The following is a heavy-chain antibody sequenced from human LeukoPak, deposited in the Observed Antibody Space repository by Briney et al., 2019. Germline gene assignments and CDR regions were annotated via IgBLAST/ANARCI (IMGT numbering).Heavy chain of an antibody. V-gene: IGHV4-34*01. J-gene: IGHJ4*02. Sequence: SETLSLTCAVYGGSFSGYYWSWIRQPPGKGLEWIGEINHSGSTNYNPSLKSRVTISVDTSKNQFSLKLSPVTAADTAVYYCVRVKRPATSDYWGQGTLVTVSS. D-gene: IGHD2-2*01. CDR3: VRVKRPATSDY. CDR2: INHSGST. CDR1: GGSFSGYY.